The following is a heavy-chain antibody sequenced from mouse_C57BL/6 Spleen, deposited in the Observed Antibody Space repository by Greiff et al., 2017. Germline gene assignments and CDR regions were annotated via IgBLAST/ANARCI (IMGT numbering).Heavy chain of an antibody. CDR1: GFNIKDYY. V-gene: IGHV14-2*01. Sequence: VQLQQSGAELVKPGASVKLSCTASGFNIKDYYMHWVKQRTEQGLEWIGRIDPEDGDTKYAPKFQGKATITADTSSNTAYLPLSSLTSEDTAVYVYARDGGCYGAFEDWGQGTTLTVSS. CDR3: ARDGGCYGAFED. D-gene: IGHD1-1*01. J-gene: IGHJ2*01. CDR2: IDPEDGDT.